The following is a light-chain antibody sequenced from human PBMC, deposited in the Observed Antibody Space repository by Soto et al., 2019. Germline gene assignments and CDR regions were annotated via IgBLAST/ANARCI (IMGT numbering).Light chain of an antibody. CDR2: GAS. CDR3: QQYGSSPPWT. Sequence: EIVLTQSPGTLSLSPGERATLSCRASQSVSSSYLAWYQQKPGQAPRLLIYGASSRATGIPDRFRGSGSGTDFTLTISRLAPEDFAVYYCQQYGSSPPWTFGQGTKVEIK. V-gene: IGKV3-20*01. CDR1: QSVSSSY. J-gene: IGKJ1*01.